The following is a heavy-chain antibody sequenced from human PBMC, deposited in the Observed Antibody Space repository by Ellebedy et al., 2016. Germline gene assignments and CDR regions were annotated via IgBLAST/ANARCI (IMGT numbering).Heavy chain of an antibody. D-gene: IGHD3-10*01. CDR2: ISYDGSNK. V-gene: IGHV3-30-3*01. CDR3: ARDGAKYGSYYYYYMDV. J-gene: IGHJ6*03. CDR1: GFTFSSYA. Sequence: GGSLRLXCAASGFTFSSYAMHWVRQAPGKGLEWVAVISYDGSNKYYADSVKGRFTISRDNSKNTLYLQMNSLRAEDTAVYYCARDGAKYGSYYYYYMDVWGKGTTVTVSS.